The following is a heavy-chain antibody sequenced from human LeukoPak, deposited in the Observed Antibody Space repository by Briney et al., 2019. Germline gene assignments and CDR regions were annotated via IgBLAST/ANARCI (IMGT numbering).Heavy chain of an antibody. D-gene: IGHD3-9*01. J-gene: IGHJ4*02. CDR3: ARGTSLVISNPLDY. Sequence: GASVKVSCKASGYTFTSYYMHWVRQAPGQGLEWMGRIIPILGIANYAQKFQGRVTITADKSTSTAYMELSSLRSEDTAVYYCARGTSLVISNPLDYWGQGTLVTVSS. CDR1: GYTFTSYY. V-gene: IGHV1-69*04. CDR2: IIPILGIA.